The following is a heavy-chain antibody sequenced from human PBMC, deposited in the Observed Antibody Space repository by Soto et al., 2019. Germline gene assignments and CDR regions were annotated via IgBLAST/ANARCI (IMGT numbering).Heavy chain of an antibody. CDR3: ARGGTYYDFWSGFRVFWFGP. D-gene: IGHD3-3*01. Sequence: ASVKVSCKASGYTFTGYYMHWVRQAPGQGLEWMGWINPNSGGTNYAQKFQGRVTMTRDTSISTAYMELSRLRSDDTAVYYCARGGTYYDFWSGFRVFWFGPWGQGTLVTVSS. J-gene: IGHJ5*02. CDR1: GYTFTGYY. CDR2: INPNSGGT. V-gene: IGHV1-2*02.